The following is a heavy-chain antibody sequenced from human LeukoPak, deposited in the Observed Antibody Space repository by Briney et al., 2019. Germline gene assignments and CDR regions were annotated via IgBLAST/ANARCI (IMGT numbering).Heavy chain of an antibody. Sequence: SQTLSLTCAISGDTVSSNSAAWNCIRQSPSRGLEWLGRTYFRDKWYNDYADSVRSRITIRPDTSRNQFSLQLKSVTPEDTAVYYCVMSLAAAGATWFDPWGQGTLVTVSA. J-gene: IGHJ5*02. D-gene: IGHD1-14*01. CDR3: VMSLAAAGATWFDP. V-gene: IGHV6-1*01. CDR2: TYFRDKWYN. CDR1: GDTVSSNSAA.